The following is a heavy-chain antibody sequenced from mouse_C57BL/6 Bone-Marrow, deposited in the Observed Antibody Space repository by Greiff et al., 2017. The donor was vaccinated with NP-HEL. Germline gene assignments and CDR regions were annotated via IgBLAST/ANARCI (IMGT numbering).Heavy chain of an antibody. CDR1: GYTFTSYW. CDR3: ARCRVVATRYAMDY. D-gene: IGHD1-1*01. CDR2: IDPSDSYT. J-gene: IGHJ4*01. V-gene: IGHV1-59*01. Sequence: QVQLQQPGAELVRPGTSVKLSCKASGYTFTSYWMHWVKQRPGQGLEWIGVIDPSDSYTNYNQKFKGKATLNVDTSSSTAYMQLSSLTSEDSAVYYCARCRVVATRYAMDYWGQGTSVTVSS.